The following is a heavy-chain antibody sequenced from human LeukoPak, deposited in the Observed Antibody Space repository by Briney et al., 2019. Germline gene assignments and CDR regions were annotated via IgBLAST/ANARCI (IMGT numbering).Heavy chain of an antibody. V-gene: IGHV3-23*01. Sequence: TGGSLRLSCAASGFTFNSYAMYWVRQAPGKGLEWVSGIFGSGGSAHYADSVKGRFTISRDNSKNTVYLQMDSLRVEDTAVYYCGKTTTGYSSGRYPGWPVDCWGQGTLVTVSS. D-gene: IGHD6-19*01. CDR1: GFTFNSYA. J-gene: IGHJ4*02. CDR3: GKTTTGYSSGRYPGWPVDC. CDR2: IFGSGGSA.